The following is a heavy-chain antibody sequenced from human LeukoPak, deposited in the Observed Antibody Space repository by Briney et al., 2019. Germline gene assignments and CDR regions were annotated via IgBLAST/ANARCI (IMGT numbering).Heavy chain of an antibody. CDR3: ARALGIAAPRGFDL. Sequence: GGSLRLSCAASGYTFSSYSMNWVRQAPGKGLEWVSSITSSSNFIYYADSVKGRFTISRDNSKNTLYLQMNSLRAEDTAVYYCARALGIAAPRGFDLWGRGTLVTVSS. CDR1: GYTFSSYS. D-gene: IGHD6-13*01. CDR2: ITSSSNFI. J-gene: IGHJ2*01. V-gene: IGHV3-21*01.